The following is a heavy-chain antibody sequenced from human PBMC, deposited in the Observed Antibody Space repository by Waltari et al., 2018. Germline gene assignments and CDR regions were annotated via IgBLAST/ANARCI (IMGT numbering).Heavy chain of an antibody. D-gene: IGHD2-21*01. Sequence: QVQLQESGPGLVKPSETLSLTCAVSGGSIFSYYWSWVRRPAGKGLEWIGRIYTSGGSKYNPSLKSRVTMSVDTSKNQFSLKLNSVTAADTAVYYCARDRGAYCGADCYSGWFDTWGQGTPVTVSS. J-gene: IGHJ5*02. CDR1: GGSIFSYY. CDR3: ARDRGAYCGADCYSGWFDT. V-gene: IGHV4-4*07. CDR2: IYTSGGS.